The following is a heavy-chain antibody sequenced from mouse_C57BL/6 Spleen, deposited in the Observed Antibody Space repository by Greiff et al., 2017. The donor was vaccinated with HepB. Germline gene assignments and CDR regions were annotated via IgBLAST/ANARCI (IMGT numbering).Heavy chain of an antibody. CDR2: ISSGSSTI. Sequence: EVKLMESGGGLVKPGGSLKLSCAASGFTFSDYGMHWVRQAPEKGLEWVAYISSGSSTIYYADTVKGRFTIARDNAKNTPFLQMTSLRSEDTAMYYCARGGLDVFDYWGQGTTLTVAS. V-gene: IGHV5-17*01. J-gene: IGHJ2*01. D-gene: IGHD3-1*01. CDR3: ARGGLDVFDY. CDR1: GFTFSDYG.